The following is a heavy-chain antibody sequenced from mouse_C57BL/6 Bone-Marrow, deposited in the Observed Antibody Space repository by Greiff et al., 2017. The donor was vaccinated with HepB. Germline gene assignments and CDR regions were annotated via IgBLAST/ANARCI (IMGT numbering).Heavy chain of an antibody. CDR2: INYDGSST. V-gene: IGHV5-16*01. CDR3: ARVDDGYYLLDY. D-gene: IGHD2-3*01. J-gene: IGHJ2*01. Sequence: EVQLVESEGGLVQPGSSMKLSCTASGFTFSDYYMAWVRQVPEKGLEWVANINYDGSSTYYLDSLKSRFIISRDNAKNILYLQMSSLKSEDTATYYCARVDDGYYLLDYWGQGTTLTVSS. CDR1: GFTFSDYY.